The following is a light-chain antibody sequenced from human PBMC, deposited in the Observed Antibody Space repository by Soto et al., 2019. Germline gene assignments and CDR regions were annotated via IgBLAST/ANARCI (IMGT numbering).Light chain of an antibody. CDR1: SSDVGGYNY. Sequence: QSALTQPASVSGSPGQSITISCTGTSSDVGGYNYVSWYQQHPGKAPKLMIYEVSNRPSGVSSRFSGSKSGNTASVTISGLQAEDEADYYCSSYTSTNTQVFGTGTKVTVL. CDR3: SSYTSTNTQV. J-gene: IGLJ1*01. CDR2: EVS. V-gene: IGLV2-14*01.